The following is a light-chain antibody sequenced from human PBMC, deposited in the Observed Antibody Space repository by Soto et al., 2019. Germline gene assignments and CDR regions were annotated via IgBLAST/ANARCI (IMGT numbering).Light chain of an antibody. CDR2: DAS. CDR3: PPYHSYWP. CDR1: QRISRN. Sequence: EIVTTQPPPNLSGSPGETATLSSRASQRISRNLAWYQQKPGQYPRILIYDASTRATAIPARFSGSGSETEFTLTISSLQPDDFATYYCPPYHSYWPFGPGTKVDIK. V-gene: IGKV3-15*01. J-gene: IGKJ1*01.